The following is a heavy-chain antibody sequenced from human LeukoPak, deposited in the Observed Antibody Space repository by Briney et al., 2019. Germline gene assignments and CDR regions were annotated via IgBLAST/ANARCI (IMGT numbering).Heavy chain of an antibody. CDR2: IYRGGST. D-gene: IGHD1-7*01. V-gene: IGHV3-53*01. CDR3: AREGPSSSFDY. J-gene: IGHJ4*02. CDR1: GFTVSSNY. Sequence: GGSLRLSCAASGFTVSSNYMSWVRQAPGKGLEWVSVIYRGGSTYYADSVKGRFTISRDNSKNTLYLQMNSLRAEDTAVYYCAREGPSSSFDYWGQGTLVTVSS.